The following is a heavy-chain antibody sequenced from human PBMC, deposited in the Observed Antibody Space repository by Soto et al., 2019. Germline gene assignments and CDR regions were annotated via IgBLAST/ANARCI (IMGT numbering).Heavy chain of an antibody. J-gene: IGHJ6*02. V-gene: IGHV3-13*01. CDR3: ARTLTTYGDYAYYGMDV. CDR1: GFTFSSYD. CDR2: IGTAGDT. Sequence: GGSLRLSCAAYGFTFSSYDMHWVRQATGKGLEWVSAIGTAGDTYYPGSVKGRFTISRENAKNSLYLQMNSLRAEDTAVYYCARTLTTYGDYAYYGMDVWGQGTTVTVSS. D-gene: IGHD4-17*01.